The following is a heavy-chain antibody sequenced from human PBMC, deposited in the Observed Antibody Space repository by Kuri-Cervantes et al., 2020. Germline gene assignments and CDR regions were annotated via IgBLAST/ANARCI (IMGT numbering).Heavy chain of an antibody. CDR1: GFTFSSYS. Sequence: GESLKISCAASGFTFSSYSMNWVRQAPGKGLGWVSYISSSSSTIYYADSVKGRFTISRDNAKNSLYLQMNSLRDEDTAVYYCARDFDDSSGYYETYFDYWGQGTLVTVSS. CDR2: ISSSSSTI. J-gene: IGHJ4*02. V-gene: IGHV3-48*02. CDR3: ARDFDDSSGYYETYFDY. D-gene: IGHD3-22*01.